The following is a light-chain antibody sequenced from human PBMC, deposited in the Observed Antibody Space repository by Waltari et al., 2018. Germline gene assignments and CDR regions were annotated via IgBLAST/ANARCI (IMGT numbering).Light chain of an antibody. CDR1: SSDVGSYNL. V-gene: IGLV2-23*02. CDR3: CSYAGSSIHVV. Sequence: QSALTQPASVSGSPGQSITIPCTGTSSDVGSYNLSSWYQQHPGKAPKLMIYEVSKRPSGVSNRFSGSKSGNTASLTISGLQAEDEADYYCCSYAGSSIHVVFGGGTKLTVL. CDR2: EVS. J-gene: IGLJ2*01.